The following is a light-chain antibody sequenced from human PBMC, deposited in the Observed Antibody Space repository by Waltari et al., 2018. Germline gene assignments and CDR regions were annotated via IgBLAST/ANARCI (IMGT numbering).Light chain of an antibody. Sequence: QAVVTQEPSLTVSPGGTVTLTCGSSTGAVTSGHYPYWFQQKPGQAPRTLIYNTNNTHSWTPARFSCSLLGGKAALTLSGAQPEDEAEYYCLLSYSGARVVFGGGTKLTVL. V-gene: IGLV7-46*01. CDR3: LLSYSGARVV. CDR1: TGAVTSGHY. J-gene: IGLJ2*01. CDR2: NTN.